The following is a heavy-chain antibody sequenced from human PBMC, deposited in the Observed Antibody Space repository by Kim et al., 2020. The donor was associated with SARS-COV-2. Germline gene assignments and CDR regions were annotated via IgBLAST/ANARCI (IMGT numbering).Heavy chain of an antibody. D-gene: IGHD6-6*01. V-gene: IGHV4-59*09. CDR2: T. CDR3: ARGGTTPLAQV. J-gene: IGHJ4*02. Sequence: TNYKPSPSTRLTTSLDMSNNQFSLKLSSVTAADTAVYYCARGGTTPLAQVWGQGTLVTVSS.